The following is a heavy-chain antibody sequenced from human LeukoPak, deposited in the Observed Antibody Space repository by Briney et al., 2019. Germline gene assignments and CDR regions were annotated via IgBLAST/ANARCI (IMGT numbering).Heavy chain of an antibody. V-gene: IGHV3-48*01. J-gene: IGHJ4*02. Sequence: GGSLRLSCAASGFTFSSYSMNWVRQAPGKGLEWVSYISISSSNIYYADSVKGRFTISRDNSKNTLYLQMNSLRAEDTAVYYCARAGSRGSNWYFDYWGQGTLVTVSS. CDR3: ARAGSRGSNWYFDY. CDR1: GFTFSSYS. D-gene: IGHD6-13*01. CDR2: ISISSSNI.